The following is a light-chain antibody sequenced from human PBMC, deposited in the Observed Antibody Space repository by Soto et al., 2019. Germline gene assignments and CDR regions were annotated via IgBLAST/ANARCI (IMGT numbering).Light chain of an antibody. V-gene: IGKV3-11*01. CDR2: DST. CDR3: QQRNVWPPIT. J-gene: IGKJ5*01. Sequence: VLTQSPATLSLSPGERATLSCRASQSIHTSLAWYQQKPGQPHRLVVYDSTLRANGVPDRFGGSRSGTEFTLTINNLEPEDFAVYYCQQRNVWPPITFGQGTRLEI. CDR1: QSIHTS.